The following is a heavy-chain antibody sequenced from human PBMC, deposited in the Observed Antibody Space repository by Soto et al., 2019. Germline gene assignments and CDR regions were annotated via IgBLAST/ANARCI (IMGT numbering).Heavy chain of an antibody. Sequence: QVQLVESGGGVDQPGRSLRLSCAASGFTFSSYGMHWVRQAPGKGLEWVAVIWYDGSNKYYADSVKGRFTISRDNSKNTLYLQMNSLRAEDTAVYYCARGPPYCSGGSCYSRGYYGMDVWGQGTTVTVSS. CDR3: ARGPPYCSGGSCYSRGYYGMDV. D-gene: IGHD2-15*01. CDR2: IWYDGSNK. J-gene: IGHJ6*02. CDR1: GFTFSSYG. V-gene: IGHV3-33*01.